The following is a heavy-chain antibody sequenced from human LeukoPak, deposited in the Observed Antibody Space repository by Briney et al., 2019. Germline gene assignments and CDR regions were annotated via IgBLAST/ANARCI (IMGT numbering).Heavy chain of an antibody. D-gene: IGHD2-15*01. V-gene: IGHV1-18*01. CDR3: ARGGCSGGSCYVGGFDY. CDR1: GYTFTSYG. CDR2: ISAYNGNT. Sequence: ASVKVSCKASGYTFTSYGISWVRQAPGQGLEWMGWISAYNGNTNYAQKPQGRVTMTTDTSTSTAYMELRSLRSDDTAVYYCARGGCSGGSCYVGGFDYWGQGTLVTVSS. J-gene: IGHJ4*02.